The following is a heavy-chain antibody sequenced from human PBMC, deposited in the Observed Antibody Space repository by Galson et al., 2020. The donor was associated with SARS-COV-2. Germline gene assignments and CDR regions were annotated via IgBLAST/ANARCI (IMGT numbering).Heavy chain of an antibody. CDR3: ARGDYYDSSGFCTDAFDI. CDR1: GFMFSNYW. J-gene: IGHJ3*02. D-gene: IGHD3-22*01. V-gene: IGHV3-7*05. Sequence: TGGSLRLSCAASGFMFSNYWMSWVRQAPGKGLEWVANIKQDGGEKYYVDSVKGRFTISRDNAKNSLHLQMNSLRAEDTAVYYCARGDYYDSSGFCTDAFDIWGHGTMVTVSS. CDR2: IKQDGGEK.